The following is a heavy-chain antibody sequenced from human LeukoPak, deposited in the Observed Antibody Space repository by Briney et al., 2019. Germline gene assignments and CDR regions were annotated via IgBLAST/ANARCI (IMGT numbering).Heavy chain of an antibody. J-gene: IGHJ5*02. CDR2: ISYDGSNK. Sequence: PGGSLRLSCAASGFTFSSYAMHWVRQAPGKGLEWVAVISYDGSNKYYADSVKGRFTISRDNSKNTLYLQMNSLRAEDTAVYYCAKDPKVGATVSGWFDPWGQGTLVTVSS. CDR3: AKDPKVGATVSGWFDP. V-gene: IGHV3-30-3*01. D-gene: IGHD1-26*01. CDR1: GFTFSSYA.